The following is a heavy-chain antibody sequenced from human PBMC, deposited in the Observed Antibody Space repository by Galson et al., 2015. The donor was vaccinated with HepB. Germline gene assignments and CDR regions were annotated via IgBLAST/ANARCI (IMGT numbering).Heavy chain of an antibody. D-gene: IGHD6-13*01. CDR2: ISYDGNDK. CDR1: GFTFSSQA. Sequence: SLRLSCAASGFTFSSQAMHWVRQAPGKGLEWVAVISYDGNDKHYADSLKGRITISRDNSKNTLYLQMNSLRAEDTAMYYCAKDSSGSAADYYFDFWGQGTLVAVSS. J-gene: IGHJ4*02. V-gene: IGHV3-30*18. CDR3: AKDSSGSAADYYFDF.